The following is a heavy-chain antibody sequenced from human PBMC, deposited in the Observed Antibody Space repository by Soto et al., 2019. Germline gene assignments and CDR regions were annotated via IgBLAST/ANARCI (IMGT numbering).Heavy chain of an antibody. Sequence: SETLSLTCAVHGGSFSGYYWDWIRQPPGKGLEWIGEVNHGGTSNYNPSLKSRVTISVDRSKNQFSLKLSSVTAADTAVYYCARYLAGVDRYFDYWGQGTLVTVSS. CDR2: VNHGGTS. D-gene: IGHD7-27*01. V-gene: IGHV4-34*01. CDR3: ARYLAGVDRYFDY. CDR1: GGSFSGYY. J-gene: IGHJ4*02.